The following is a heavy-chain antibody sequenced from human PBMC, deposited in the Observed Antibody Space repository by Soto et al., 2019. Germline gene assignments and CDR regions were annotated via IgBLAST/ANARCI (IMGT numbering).Heavy chain of an antibody. CDR2: ISGSGGST. Sequence: GGSLRLSCAASGFTFSSYAMSWVCQAPGKGLEWVSAISGSGGSTYYADSVKGRFTISRDNSKNTLYMQMNSLRAEGAAVYYCSNTFRTGTRAVYDYWGQGTLVTVSS. V-gene: IGHV3-23*01. CDR1: GFTFSSYA. CDR3: SNTFRTGTRAVYDY. J-gene: IGHJ4*02. D-gene: IGHD1-7*01.